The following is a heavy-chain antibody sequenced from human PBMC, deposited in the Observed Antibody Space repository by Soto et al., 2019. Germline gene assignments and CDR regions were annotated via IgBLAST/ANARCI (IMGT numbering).Heavy chain of an antibody. CDR2: IWYDGSKK. CDR1: GFTFSSFG. CDR3: ARDASYYSLWSGYYPSRNGMDV. Sequence: QVQVVESGGGVVQPGRSLRLSCAASGFTFSSFGMHWVRQAPGKGLERVSLIWYDGSKKSYGDSVKGRFTISRDNSRHTVYLQMNSLRADDTAVYYCARDASYYSLWSGYYPSRNGMDVWGQGTTVTVSS. D-gene: IGHD3-3*01. J-gene: IGHJ6*02. V-gene: IGHV3-33*01.